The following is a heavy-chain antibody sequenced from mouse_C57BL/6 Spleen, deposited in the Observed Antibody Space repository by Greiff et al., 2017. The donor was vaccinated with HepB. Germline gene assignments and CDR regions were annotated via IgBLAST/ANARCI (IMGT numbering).Heavy chain of an antibody. Sequence: EVQLKESGGGLVQPGGSMKLSCVASGFTFSNYWMNWVRQSPEKGLEWVAQIRLKSDNYATHYAESVKGRFTISRDDSKSSVYMHMNNIRAEDTGNYYSTDYYGGSYNFDYWGQGTTLTVSS. D-gene: IGHD1-1*01. J-gene: IGHJ2*01. CDR1: GFTFSNYW. CDR2: IRLKSDNYAT. CDR3: TDYYGGSYNFDY. V-gene: IGHV6-3*01.